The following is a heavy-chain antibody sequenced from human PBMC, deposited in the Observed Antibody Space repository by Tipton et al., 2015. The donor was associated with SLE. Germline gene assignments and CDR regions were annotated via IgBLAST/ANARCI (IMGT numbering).Heavy chain of an antibody. V-gene: IGHV4-59*12. CDR2: IYSTGST. J-gene: IGHJ5*02. CDR1: GGSINTYF. Sequence: TLSLTCTVSGGSINTYFWSWIRQPPGKGLEWIGYIYSTGSTFYNPFLKSRVTMSVDTSKNQFSLRLTSVIAADTAVYYCARLHGYSYGLNWFDPWGQGTLISVSS. D-gene: IGHD5-18*01. CDR3: ARLHGYSYGLNWFDP.